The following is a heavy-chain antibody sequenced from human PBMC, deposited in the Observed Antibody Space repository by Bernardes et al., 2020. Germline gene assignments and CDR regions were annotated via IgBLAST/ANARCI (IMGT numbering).Heavy chain of an antibody. Sequence: GGSLRLSCDASGFTFPSRALSWARQAPGPGLEWVSHISARGHSADYADSVKGRFIISRDNSKNTMFLQMNSLRAEDTGVYYCGTSDSSSWWAEGRFGHWGQGVLVTVSS. V-gene: IGHV3-23*01. CDR1: GFTFPSRA. J-gene: IGHJ4*02. CDR3: GTSDSSSWWAEGRFGH. D-gene: IGHD3-22*01. CDR2: ISARGHSA.